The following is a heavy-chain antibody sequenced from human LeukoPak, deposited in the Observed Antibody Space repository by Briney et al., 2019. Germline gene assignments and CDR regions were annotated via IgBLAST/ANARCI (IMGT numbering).Heavy chain of an antibody. Sequence: GASVKVSCKASGYTFTSYDINWVRQATGQGLEWMGWISAYNGNTNYAQKLQGRVTMTTDTSTSTAYMELRSLRSDDTAVYYCARDDRSTTLWFGETNRYGMDVWGQGTTVTVSS. D-gene: IGHD3-10*01. CDR2: ISAYNGNT. CDR3: ARDDRSTTLWFGETNRYGMDV. CDR1: GYTFTSYD. J-gene: IGHJ6*02. V-gene: IGHV1-18*01.